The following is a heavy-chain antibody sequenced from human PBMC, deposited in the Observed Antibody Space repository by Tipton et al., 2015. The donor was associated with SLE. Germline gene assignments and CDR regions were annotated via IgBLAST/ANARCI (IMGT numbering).Heavy chain of an antibody. V-gene: IGHV3-23*01. CDR1: GFTFSNYA. Sequence: GSLRLSCVASGFTFSNYAMNWVRQAPGKGLEWVSGISGSGGNTYYADSVKGRFTISRDNSKNTLYLQMNSLRAEDTAVYYCAKMGRAFDIWGQGTMVTVSS. J-gene: IGHJ3*02. D-gene: IGHD3-16*01. CDR2: ISGSGGNT. CDR3: AKMGRAFDI.